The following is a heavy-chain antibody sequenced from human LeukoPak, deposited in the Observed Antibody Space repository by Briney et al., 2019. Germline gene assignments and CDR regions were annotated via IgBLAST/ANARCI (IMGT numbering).Heavy chain of an antibody. D-gene: IGHD6-13*01. J-gene: IGHJ4*02. Sequence: PGGSLRLSCAASGFTFSSYWMHWVRQAPGKGLVWVSRINTDGSNTNYADSVKGRFTISRDNAKNTLYLQMNSLRAGDTAVYYCAREPGYSSWYYFDHWGQGILVTVSS. V-gene: IGHV3-74*01. CDR2: INTDGSNT. CDR1: GFTFSSYW. CDR3: AREPGYSSWYYFDH.